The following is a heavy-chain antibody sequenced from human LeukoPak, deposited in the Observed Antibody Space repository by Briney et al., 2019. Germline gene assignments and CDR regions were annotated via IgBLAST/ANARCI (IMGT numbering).Heavy chain of an antibody. Sequence: SGTLSLTCAVSGGSISSSNWWSWVGPPPGKGVEWIGEIYHSGSTNYNPSLKSRVTISVDKSRNQFSLKLSSVTAADTAVYYCASLPPSIRDWGQGTLVTVSS. J-gene: IGHJ4*02. D-gene: IGHD3-3*01. V-gene: IGHV4-4*02. CDR1: GGSISSSNW. CDR3: ASLPPSIRD. CDR2: IYHSGST.